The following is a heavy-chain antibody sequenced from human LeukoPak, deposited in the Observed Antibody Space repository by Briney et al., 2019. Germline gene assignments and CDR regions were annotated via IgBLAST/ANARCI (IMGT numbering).Heavy chain of an antibody. CDR3: ATDIVATIQY. J-gene: IGHJ4*02. CDR1: GFKFDAYP. Sequence: GGSLKLSCAASGFKFDAYPMSWVRQAPGKGLEWVSSISDSGGTTHYAESVRGRFSLSRDNAKNSLYLQMNSLRAEDTAVYYCATDIVATIQYWGQGTLVTVSS. D-gene: IGHD5-12*01. CDR2: ISDSGGTT. V-gene: IGHV3-23*01.